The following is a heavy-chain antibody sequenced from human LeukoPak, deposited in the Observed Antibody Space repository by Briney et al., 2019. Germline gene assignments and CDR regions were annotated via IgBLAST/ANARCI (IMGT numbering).Heavy chain of an antibody. V-gene: IGHV4-34*01. J-gene: IGHJ4*02. Sequence: RSSETLSLTCAVYGGSFSGYYWSWIRQPPGKGLEWIGEINHSGSTNYNPSLKSRVTISVDTSKNQFSLKLSSVTAADTAVYHCARRDNSGWYYFDYWGPGTLVTVSS. D-gene: IGHD6-19*01. CDR2: INHSGST. CDR1: GGSFSGYY. CDR3: ARRDNSGWYYFDY.